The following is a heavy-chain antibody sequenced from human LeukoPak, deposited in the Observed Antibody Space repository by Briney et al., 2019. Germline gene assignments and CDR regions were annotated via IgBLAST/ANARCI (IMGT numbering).Heavy chain of an antibody. J-gene: IGHJ4*02. V-gene: IGHV4-39*01. CDR2: IFYSGTT. D-gene: IGHD3-9*01. CDR3: ARRGYNGWLSNDH. CDR1: GDSIRGSSYY. Sequence: SETLSLTCTVSGDSIRGSSYYWGWIRQPPGKGLEGIGSIFYSGTTYYNPSLKSRVTMSVDTSKNQFSLKLSSVTAADTAVYYCARRGYNGWLSNDHWGQGTLVTVSS.